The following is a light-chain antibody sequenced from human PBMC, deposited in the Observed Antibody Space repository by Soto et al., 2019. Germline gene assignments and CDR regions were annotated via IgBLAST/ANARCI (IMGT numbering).Light chain of an antibody. CDR1: QSISSW. CDR3: QQYSDFST. J-gene: IGKJ1*01. CDR2: NAA. Sequence: DIQMPQSPSTLSASVGDKVTITCRASQSISSWLAWYQQKPGKAPKLLIFNAATLESGVPSRFFGSGSGTEFTLTISSLQPDDFGTYYCQQYSDFSTFGQGTKVDTK. V-gene: IGKV1-5*01.